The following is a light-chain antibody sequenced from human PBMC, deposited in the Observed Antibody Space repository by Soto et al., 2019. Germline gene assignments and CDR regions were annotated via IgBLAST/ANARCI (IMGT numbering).Light chain of an antibody. CDR2: GAS. CDR1: QSFSSN. J-gene: IGKJ5*01. CDR3: QQYNDWPRT. Sequence: EIVMSQSQATLSVSPGERVTLSCRASQSFSSNLAWYQHKPGQAPRLLIYGASTTATDVPPRFSGSGSGTEFTLTISNLQSEDFAVYYCQQYNDWPRTSGQGTRLEIK. V-gene: IGKV3-15*01.